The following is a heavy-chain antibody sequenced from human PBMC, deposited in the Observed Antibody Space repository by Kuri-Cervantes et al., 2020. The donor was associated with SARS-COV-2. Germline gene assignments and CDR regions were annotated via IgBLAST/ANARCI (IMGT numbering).Heavy chain of an antibody. Sequence: SETLSLTCTVSGGSISSSNYYWNWIRQPAGKGLEWIGYIYASGSTNYNPSLKSRVTMSVDTSKNQFSLKLSSVTAADTAVYYCARDTYYDFWSGYYKPHYYYYMDVWGKGATVTVSS. J-gene: IGHJ6*03. V-gene: IGHV4-61*10. D-gene: IGHD3-3*01. CDR3: ARDTYYDFWSGYYKPHYYYYMDV. CDR1: GGSISSSNYY. CDR2: IYASGST.